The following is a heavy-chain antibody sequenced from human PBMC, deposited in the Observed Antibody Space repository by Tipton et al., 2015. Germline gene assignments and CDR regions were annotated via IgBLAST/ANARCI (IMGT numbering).Heavy chain of an antibody. J-gene: IGHJ4*02. D-gene: IGHD3-10*01. CDR1: EFDVSVNY. CDR2: ITSDGMT. V-gene: IGHV3-53*01. CDR3: ATRGNFFDN. Sequence: SLRLSCAASEFDVSVNYMTWVRQAPGRGLEWVSMITSDGMTSYADSVKGRFTISRDTSQNTLFLEVNSLRVEDTALYYCATRGNFFDNWGQGTLVTVSS.